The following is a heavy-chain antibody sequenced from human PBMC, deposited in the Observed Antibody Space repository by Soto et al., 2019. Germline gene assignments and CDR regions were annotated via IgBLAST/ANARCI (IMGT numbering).Heavy chain of an antibody. CDR3: ARVPTQKYYFDY. V-gene: IGHV4-31*03. CDR2: IYYSGST. CDR1: GGSISSGGYY. J-gene: IGHJ4*02. Sequence: SETLSLTCTVSGGSISSGGYYWSWIRQHPGKGLEWIGYIYYSGSTYYNPSLKSRVTISVDTSKNQFSLKLSSVTAADTAVYYCARVPTQKYYFDYWGQGTLVTVSS.